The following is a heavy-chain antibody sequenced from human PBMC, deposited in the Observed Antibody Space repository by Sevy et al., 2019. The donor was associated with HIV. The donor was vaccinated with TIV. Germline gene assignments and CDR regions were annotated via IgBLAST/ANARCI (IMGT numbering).Heavy chain of an antibody. V-gene: IGHV4-30-4*01. D-gene: IGHD3-10*01. CDR3: ARDYYGSGSYYIDY. CDR1: GGSISSGDYY. J-gene: IGHJ4*02. Sequence: SETLSLTCTVSGGSISSGDYYWSWIRQPPGKGLEWIGYIYDSGGNYYNPSLKSRVTISVDTSKNQFSLKLSSVTAADTAVYYCARDYYGSGSYYIDYWGQGTLVTVSS. CDR2: IYDSGGN.